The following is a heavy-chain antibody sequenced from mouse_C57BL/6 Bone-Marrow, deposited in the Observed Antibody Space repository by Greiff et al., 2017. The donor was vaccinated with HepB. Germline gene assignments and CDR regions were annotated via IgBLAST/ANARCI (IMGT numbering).Heavy chain of an antibody. J-gene: IGHJ3*01. V-gene: IGHV1-52*01. Sequence: QVQLQQPGAELVRPGSSVKLSCKASGYTFTSYWMHWVKQRPIQGLEWIGNIDPSDSETHYNQKFKDKATLTVDKSSSTAYMQLSSLPSEDSAVYYCARTGGYYYPGWFAYWGPGTLVTVSA. CDR3: ARTGGYYYPGWFAY. D-gene: IGHD1-1*01. CDR1: GYTFTSYW. CDR2: IDPSDSET.